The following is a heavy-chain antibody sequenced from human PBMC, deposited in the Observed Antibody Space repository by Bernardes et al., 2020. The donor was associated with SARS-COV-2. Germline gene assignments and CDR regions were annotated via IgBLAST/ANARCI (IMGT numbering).Heavy chain of an antibody. CDR3: ARGLYCGSTSCPAGSNWFDP. J-gene: IGHJ5*02. V-gene: IGHV3-64*01. D-gene: IGHD2-2*01. Sequence: GGSLRLSCAASGFPFSSYAMHWVRQAPGKGLEYVSAISSNGGSTYYANSVKGRFTISRDNSKNTLYLQMGSLRAEDMAVYYCARGLYCGSTSCPAGSNWFDPWGQGTLVIVSS. CDR1: GFPFSSYA. CDR2: ISSNGGST.